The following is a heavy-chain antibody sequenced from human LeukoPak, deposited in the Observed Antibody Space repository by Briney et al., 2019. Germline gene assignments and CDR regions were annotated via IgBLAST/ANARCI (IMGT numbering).Heavy chain of an antibody. D-gene: IGHD3-16*01. Sequence: PGGTLRLSCAASGFSFSIYGMSWVRQTPGKGLEWVSGISGSGGNTYYTDSVKGRFTISRDNTKNTLYLQMNSLRAEDTAVYYCARDFWGWGEGRYYYYMDVWGKGTTVTISS. J-gene: IGHJ6*03. CDR1: GFSFSIYG. CDR3: ARDFWGWGEGRYYYYMDV. CDR2: ISGSGGNT. V-gene: IGHV3-23*01.